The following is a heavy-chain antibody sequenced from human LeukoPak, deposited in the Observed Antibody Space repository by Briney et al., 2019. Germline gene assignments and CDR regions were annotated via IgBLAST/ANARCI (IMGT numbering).Heavy chain of an antibody. CDR1: GFTVSSNY. CDR2: IYSGGST. J-gene: IGHJ3*02. Sequence: PGGSLRLSCAASGFTVSSNYMSWVRQAPGKGLEWVSVIYSGGSTYYADSVKGRFTISRDNSKNTLYLQMNSLRAEDTAVYYCAKGVNYGDSSDAFDIWGQGTMVTVSS. CDR3: AKGVNYGDSSDAFDI. V-gene: IGHV3-53*01. D-gene: IGHD4-17*01.